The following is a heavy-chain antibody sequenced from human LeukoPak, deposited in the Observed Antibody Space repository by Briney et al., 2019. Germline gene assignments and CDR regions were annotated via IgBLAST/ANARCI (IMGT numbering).Heavy chain of an antibody. V-gene: IGHV4-59*01. J-gene: IGHJ6*03. D-gene: IGHD3-3*01. CDR3: ARRGRGITIFGRDYYYYYMDV. CDR2: IYYSGST. CDR1: GGSISSYY. Sequence: SETLSLTCTVSGGSISSYYWSWIRQPPGKGLEWIGYIYYSGSTNYNPSLKSRVTISVDTSKNQFSLKLSSVTAADTAVYYCARRGRGITIFGRDYYYYYMDVWGKGTTVTVSS.